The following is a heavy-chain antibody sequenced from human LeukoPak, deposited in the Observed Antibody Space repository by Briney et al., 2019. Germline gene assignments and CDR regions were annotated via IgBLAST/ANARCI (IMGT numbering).Heavy chain of an antibody. CDR3: ARDGGYSYGLFDP. V-gene: IGHV4-61*08. CDR2: IYYSGST. J-gene: IGHJ5*02. Sequence: SETLSLTCTVSGDSVNSGAYYWSWIRQSPGKGLEWIGYIYYSGSTNYNPSLKSRVTISVDTSKNQFSLKLSSVTAADTAVYYCARDGGYSYGLFDPWGQGTLVTVSS. CDR1: GDSVNSGAYY. D-gene: IGHD5-18*01.